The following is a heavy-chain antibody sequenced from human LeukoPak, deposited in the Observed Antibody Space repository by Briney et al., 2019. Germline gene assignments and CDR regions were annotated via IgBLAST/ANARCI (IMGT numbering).Heavy chain of an antibody. Sequence: GASLKISCTASGNSFTSYLIGCVRAPAGKGLEWMEIIYPGDSDTRYSPSFQGQVTISADKSISTAYLQWSSLKAADTAMYYCARKGLLGQWLEAWGQGTLVTVSS. CDR3: ARKGLLGQWLEA. V-gene: IGHV5-51*01. CDR2: IYPGDSDT. D-gene: IGHD6-19*01. J-gene: IGHJ5*02. CDR1: GNSFTSYL.